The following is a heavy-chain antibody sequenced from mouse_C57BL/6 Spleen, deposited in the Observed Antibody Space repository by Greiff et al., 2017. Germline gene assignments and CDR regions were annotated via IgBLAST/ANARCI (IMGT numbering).Heavy chain of an antibody. CDR2: IYPGDGDT. Sequence: QVQLQQSGAELVKPGASVKISCKASGYAFSSYWMNWVKQRPGKGLGWIGQIYPGDGDTNYNQKFKGKATLTVDTSSSTAYMQLSSLTSEDSAVYYCATIYYDYDGFAYWGQGTLVTVSA. D-gene: IGHD2-4*01. CDR3: ATIYYDYDGFAY. CDR1: GYAFSSYW. V-gene: IGHV1-80*01. J-gene: IGHJ3*01.